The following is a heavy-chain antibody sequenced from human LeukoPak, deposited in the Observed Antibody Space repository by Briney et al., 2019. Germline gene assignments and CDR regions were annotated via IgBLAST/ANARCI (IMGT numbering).Heavy chain of an antibody. V-gene: IGHV1-2*02. CDR1: GYTFTGYY. CDR2: INPNSGGT. CDR3: ARDRGLLYYGGSEAFDY. J-gene: IGHJ4*02. D-gene: IGHD4-23*01. Sequence: ASVKVSCKASGYTFTGYYMHWVRQAPGQGLEWMGWINPNSGGTNYAQKFQGRVTMTRDTSISTAYMELSRLRSDDTAVYYCARDRGLLYYGGSEAFDYWGQGTLVTVSS.